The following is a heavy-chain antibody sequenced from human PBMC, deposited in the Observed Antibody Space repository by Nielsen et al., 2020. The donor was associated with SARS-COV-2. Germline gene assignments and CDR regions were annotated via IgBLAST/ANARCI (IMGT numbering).Heavy chain of an antibody. J-gene: IGHJ4*02. CDR2: ISAYNGNT. V-gene: IGHV1-18*01. CDR1: GYMFISYG. D-gene: IGHD2-2*02. CDR3: ARTYTISLGFDF. Sequence: ASVKVSCKASGYMFISYGISWVRQAPGEGLEWMGWISAYNGNTHFAQKFQGRVSMTTDTATSTANMELRRLTSDDTAVYYCARTYTISLGFDFWGQGTLVTVSA.